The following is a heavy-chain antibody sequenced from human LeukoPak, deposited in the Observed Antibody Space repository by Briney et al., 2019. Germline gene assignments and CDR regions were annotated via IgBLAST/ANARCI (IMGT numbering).Heavy chain of an antibody. V-gene: IGHV4-4*02. CDR3: ARAWWTDAFDI. Sequence: SETLSLTCAVSGGSISSSSSNCWTWVRQPPGKGLEWIGEIYHSGATNYNPSLKSRVTMLLDKSKNQFSLNLNSVTAADTAVYYCARAWWTDAFDIWGQGTMVTVSS. J-gene: IGHJ3*02. D-gene: IGHD2-15*01. CDR1: GGSISSSSSNC. CDR2: IYHSGAT.